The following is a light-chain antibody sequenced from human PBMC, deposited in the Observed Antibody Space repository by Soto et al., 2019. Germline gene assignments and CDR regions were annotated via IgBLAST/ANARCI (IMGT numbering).Light chain of an antibody. Sequence: IQMTQSPPSLSASVGDRVTITCRASQDIRGALAWYQQKPGKAPKLLIYDVSTLESGVPSRFSGSGSGTEFTLTISSLQPEDFGTYYCQQFNSYPITFGHGTRLEIK. CDR3: QQFNSYPIT. V-gene: IGKV1-13*02. CDR1: QDIRGA. CDR2: DVS. J-gene: IGKJ5*01.